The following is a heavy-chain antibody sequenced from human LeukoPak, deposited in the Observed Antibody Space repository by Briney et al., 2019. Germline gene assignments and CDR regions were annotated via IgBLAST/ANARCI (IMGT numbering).Heavy chain of an antibody. CDR3: ARGYSSSWYAFDI. Sequence: SQTLSLTCTVPGGSISSGSYYWSWIRQPAGKGLEWIGRIYTSGSTNYNPSLKSRVTISVDTSKNQFSLKLSSVTAADTAVYYCARGYSSSWYAFDIWGQGTMVTVSS. D-gene: IGHD6-13*01. J-gene: IGHJ3*02. CDR1: GGSISSGSYY. V-gene: IGHV4-61*02. CDR2: IYTSGST.